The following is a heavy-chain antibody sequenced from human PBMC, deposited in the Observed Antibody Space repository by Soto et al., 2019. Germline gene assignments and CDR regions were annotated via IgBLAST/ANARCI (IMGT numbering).Heavy chain of an antibody. D-gene: IGHD2-2*01. CDR2: INPNSGGT. CDR1: GYTFTGYY. V-gene: IGHV1-2*04. J-gene: IGHJ6*02. CDR3: ARDRVVPAAIPYYYYYGMDV. Sequence: GASVKVSCKASGYTFTGYYMHWLRQAPGQGLEWMGWINPNSGGTNYAQKFQGWVTMTRDTSISTAYMELSRLRSDDTAVYYCARDRVVPAAIPYYYYYGMDVWGQGTTVTVSS.